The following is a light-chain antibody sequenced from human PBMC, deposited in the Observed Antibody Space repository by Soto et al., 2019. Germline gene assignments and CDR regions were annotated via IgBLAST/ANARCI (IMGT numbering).Light chain of an antibody. V-gene: IGKV3-20*01. CDR2: AAS. CDR3: QQYGDSPPNT. J-gene: IGKJ2*01. CDR1: QSVNSRF. Sequence: EIVLTQSPGTLSLSPGESATLSCRASQSVNSRFLAWYQHKPGQAPRLFIYAASTRATSIPDRFSGSASGTDFTLTISRLEPEDFAVYYCQQYGDSPPNTFGQGTKLEIK.